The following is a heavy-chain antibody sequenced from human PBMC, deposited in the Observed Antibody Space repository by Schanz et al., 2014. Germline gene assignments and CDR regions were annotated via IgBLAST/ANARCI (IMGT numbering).Heavy chain of an antibody. Sequence: EQLVESGGGLVKPGGSLRLSCAASGFTFSSYSMNWVRQAPGKGLEWVSAISGSGGTAYYADSVKGRFTISRDNSKNTLYLQMNSQRAEDTAVYYCAKDPSHGDYDYYFDYWGQGTLVTVSS. J-gene: IGHJ4*02. CDR2: ISGSGGTA. D-gene: IGHD3-22*01. CDR3: AKDPSHGDYDYYFDY. V-gene: IGHV3-23*04. CDR1: GFTFSSYS.